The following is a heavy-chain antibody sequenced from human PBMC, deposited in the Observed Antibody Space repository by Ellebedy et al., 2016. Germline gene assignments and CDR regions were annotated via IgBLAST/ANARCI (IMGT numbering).Heavy chain of an antibody. CDR2: INHSGST. CDR1: GGSFSGYY. V-gene: IGHV4-34*01. J-gene: IGHJ4*02. CDR3: ARGEWLVDY. D-gene: IGHD6-19*01. Sequence: SETLSLXCAVYGGSFSGYYWSWIRQPPGKGLEWIGEINHSGSTNYNPSLKSRVTILVDTSKNQFSLKLSSVTAADTAVYYCARGEWLVDYWGQGTLVTVSS.